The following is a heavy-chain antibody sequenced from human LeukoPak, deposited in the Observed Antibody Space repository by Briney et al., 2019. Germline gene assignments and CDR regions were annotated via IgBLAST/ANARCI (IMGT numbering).Heavy chain of an antibody. CDR2: IYYSGST. J-gene: IGHJ3*02. CDR3: AKDHRSLGAFDI. Sequence: SETLSLTCTVSGGSISSSSYYWGWIRQPPGKGLEWIGSIYYSGSTYYNPSLKSRVTISVDTSKNQFSLKLSSVTAADTAVYYCAKDHRSLGAFDIWGQGTMVTVSS. V-gene: IGHV4-39*02. CDR1: GGSISSSSYY.